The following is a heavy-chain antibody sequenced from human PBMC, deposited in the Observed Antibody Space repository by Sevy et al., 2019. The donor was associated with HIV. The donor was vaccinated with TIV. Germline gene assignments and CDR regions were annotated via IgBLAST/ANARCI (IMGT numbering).Heavy chain of an antibody. CDR3: AKDSGSYWRPTPRHDY. CDR1: GFAFSSSW. V-gene: IGHV3-7*03. D-gene: IGHD1-26*01. CDR2: IKQDGSEK. J-gene: IGHJ4*02. Sequence: GGSLRLSCAASGFAFSSSWMTWARQAPGKGLEWVANIKQDGSEKYYVDFLKGRFTISRDNAKNSLYLQMNSLRAEDTAVYYCAKDSGSYWRPTPRHDYWGQGTLVTVSS.